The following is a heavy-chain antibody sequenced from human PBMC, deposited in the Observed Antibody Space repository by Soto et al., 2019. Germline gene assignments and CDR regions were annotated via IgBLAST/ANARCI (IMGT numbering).Heavy chain of an antibody. CDR3: ASRVTYCGGDCQFDY. Sequence: QLQLQESGPGLVKPSETLSLTYTVSGGSISSSSYYWGWIRQPPGKGLEWIGSIYYSGSTYYNPSLKSRVTISVDTSKNQFSLKLSSVTAADTAVYYCASRVTYCGGDCQFDYWGQGTLVTVSS. V-gene: IGHV4-39*01. D-gene: IGHD2-21*02. CDR2: IYYSGST. CDR1: GGSISSSSYY. J-gene: IGHJ4*02.